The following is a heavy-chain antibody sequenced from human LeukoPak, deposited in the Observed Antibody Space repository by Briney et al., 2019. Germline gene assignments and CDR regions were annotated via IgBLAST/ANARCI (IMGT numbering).Heavy chain of an antibody. Sequence: GESLKISCKGSGYSFTSYWISWVRQMPGKGLEWMGRIDPSDSYTNYSPSFQGHVTISADKSISTAFLQWSSLKASATAMYYCARRAYYGSGSYPFDPWGQGTLVTVSS. CDR2: IDPSDSYT. CDR1: GYSFTSYW. J-gene: IGHJ5*02. V-gene: IGHV5-10-1*01. D-gene: IGHD3-10*01. CDR3: ARRAYYGSGSYPFDP.